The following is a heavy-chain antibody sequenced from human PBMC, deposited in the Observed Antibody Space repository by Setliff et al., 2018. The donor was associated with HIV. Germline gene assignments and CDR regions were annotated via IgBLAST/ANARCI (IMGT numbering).Heavy chain of an antibody. J-gene: IGHJ4*02. CDR2: MKSIPDGGTT. CDR1: GFTFSDVW. D-gene: IGHD2-21*01. Sequence: PGGSLRLSCVVSGFTFSDVWMSWVRQAPGKGLEWIGRMKSIPDGGTTDYAAPVKGRFTISRDDSKNTLYLQMNSLKTEDTAVYYCTTGTRLVDWGQGALVTVSS. CDR3: TTGTRLVD. V-gene: IGHV3-15*01.